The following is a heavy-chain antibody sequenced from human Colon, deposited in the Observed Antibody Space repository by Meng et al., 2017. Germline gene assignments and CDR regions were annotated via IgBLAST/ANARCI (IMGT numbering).Heavy chain of an antibody. V-gene: IGHV3-66*02. J-gene: IGHJ4*02. Sequence: EMQCVESGEALVQPGGSRTLSCAAFGFTVSNNYMIWVRQAPGKGLEWVSLIYSGGSTYSADTVKVRFTISRDNSKNTVYLQMDSLRAEDTSVYYCARHVHYWGQGTLVTVSS. CDR2: IYSGGST. D-gene: IGHD2-8*01. CDR1: GFTVSNNY. CDR3: ARHVHY.